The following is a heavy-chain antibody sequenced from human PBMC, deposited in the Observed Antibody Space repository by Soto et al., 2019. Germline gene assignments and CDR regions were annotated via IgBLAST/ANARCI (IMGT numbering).Heavy chain of an antibody. J-gene: IGHJ6*02. CDR2: IVPIFGTT. Sequence: QVQLVQSGAELKKPGSSVKVSCKASGGTFSNYAISWVRQAPGQGLEWMGGIVPIFGTTFYTRKCQDRATIIADDSTTTAYLELSSLRSDDTAIYYCARVEAVAGIYNSHGLDVWGQGTAVSVSS. D-gene: IGHD6-19*01. CDR3: ARVEAVAGIYNSHGLDV. V-gene: IGHV1-69*12. CDR1: GGTFSNYA.